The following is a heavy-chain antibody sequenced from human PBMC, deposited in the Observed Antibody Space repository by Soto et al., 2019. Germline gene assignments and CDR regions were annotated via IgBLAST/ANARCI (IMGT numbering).Heavy chain of an antibody. CDR3: AGSLRDTAKTNWFDP. D-gene: IGHD5-18*01. V-gene: IGHV4-31*03. J-gene: IGHJ5*02. Sequence: SETLSLTCTVSGGSISSGGYYWSWIRQHPGKGLEWIGYIYYSGSTYYNPSLKSRVTISVDTSKNQFSLKLSSVTAADTAVYYCAGSLRDTAKTNWFDPWGQGTLVTVSS. CDR2: IYYSGST. CDR1: GGSISSGGYY.